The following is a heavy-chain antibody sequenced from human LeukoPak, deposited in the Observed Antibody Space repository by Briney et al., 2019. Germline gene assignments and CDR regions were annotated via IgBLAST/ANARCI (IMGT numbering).Heavy chain of an antibody. Sequence: EASVKVSCKASGYTFTGYYMHWVRQAPGQGLEWMGWINPNSGGTNYAQKFQGRVTMTRDTSISTAYMELSRLRSDDTAVYYCARIQYSSSWYDDYWGQGTLVTVSS. D-gene: IGHD6-13*01. V-gene: IGHV1-2*02. CDR2: INPNSGGT. CDR3: ARIQYSSSWYDDY. CDR1: GYTFTGYY. J-gene: IGHJ4*02.